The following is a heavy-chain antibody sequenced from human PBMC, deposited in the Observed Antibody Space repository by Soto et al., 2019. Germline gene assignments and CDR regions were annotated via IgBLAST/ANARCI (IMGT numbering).Heavy chain of an antibody. V-gene: IGHV3-23*01. CDR3: AKYYDILTGSSPHFDY. CDR1: GFTFSSYA. D-gene: IGHD3-9*01. Sequence: GGSLRLSCAASGFTFSSYAMSWVRQAPGKGLEWVSAISGSGGSTYYADSVKGRFTISRDNSKNTLYLQMNSLRAEDTAVYYCAKYYDILTGSSPHFDYWGQGTLVTVSS. J-gene: IGHJ4*02. CDR2: ISGSGGST.